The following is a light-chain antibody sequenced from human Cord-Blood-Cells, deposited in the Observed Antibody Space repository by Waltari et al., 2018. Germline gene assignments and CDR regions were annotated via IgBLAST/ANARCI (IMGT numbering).Light chain of an antibody. Sequence: QSALTQPASVSGSPGQSITISCTGTSSDVGSDNLVSWYQQHPGKAPKLMFYEGSKRPSGVSNRFSGSKSGNTASLTISGLQAEDEADYYCCSYAGSSTFNVVFGGGTKLTVL. J-gene: IGLJ2*01. CDR2: EGS. V-gene: IGLV2-23*03. CDR1: SSDVGSDNL. CDR3: CSYAGSSTFNVV.